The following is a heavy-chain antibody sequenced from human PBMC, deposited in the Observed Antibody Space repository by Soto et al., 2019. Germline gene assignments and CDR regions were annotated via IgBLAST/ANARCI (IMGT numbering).Heavy chain of an antibody. Sequence: CRSPGSPHRKRGKGVGWIRQPPGKALEWLALIYWNDDKRYSPSLKSRLTITKVTSKNQVILTMINMDPVDTATDYCAHSEDSDSPHYWGQGTLVTVSS. J-gene: IGHJ4*02. CDR2: IYWNDDK. CDR3: AHSEDSDSPHY. CDR1: GSPHRKRGKG. V-gene: IGHV2-5*01. D-gene: IGHD2-21*02.